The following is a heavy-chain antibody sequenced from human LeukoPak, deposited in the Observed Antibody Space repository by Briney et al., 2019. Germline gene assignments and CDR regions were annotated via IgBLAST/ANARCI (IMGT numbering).Heavy chain of an antibody. CDR3: ARAGTWIQLWLDY. J-gene: IGHJ4*02. D-gene: IGHD5-18*01. V-gene: IGHV1-2*02. CDR1: GYTFTGYY. CDR2: INPNSGDT. Sequence: ASVKVSFKASGYTFTGYYMHWVRQAPGQGLEWMGWINPNSGDTKYAQNFQGRVTMTRDTSISTAYMELSRLRSDDTAVYYCARAGTWIQLWLDYWGQGTLVTVSS.